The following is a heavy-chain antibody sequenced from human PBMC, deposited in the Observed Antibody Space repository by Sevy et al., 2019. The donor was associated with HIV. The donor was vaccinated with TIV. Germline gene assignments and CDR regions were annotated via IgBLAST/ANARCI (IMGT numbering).Heavy chain of an antibody. D-gene: IGHD4-17*01. CDR2: LFYSGST. J-gene: IGHJ4*02. Sequence: SQTLSLTCPVSGGSVSTDSYYWSWIRQPPGKGLEWIGYLFYSGSTNYNPSLKSQVTISLYTSKNQFSLKLSSVTAADTAVYYCARCRSPYGDYATGSFDYWGQGALVTVSS. CDR1: GGSVSTDSYY. CDR3: ARCRSPYGDYATGSFDY. V-gene: IGHV4-61*01.